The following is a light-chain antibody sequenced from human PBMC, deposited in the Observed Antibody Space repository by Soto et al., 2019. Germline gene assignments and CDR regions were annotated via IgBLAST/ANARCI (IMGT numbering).Light chain of an antibody. V-gene: IGKV3-20*01. J-gene: IGKJ2*03. CDR3: QHYGGSMYS. Sequence: VWTQSPGTLSLSLGERATLSCRASQSVTSSYLAWYQQKPGQAPRLLIYGASTRATGIPHRFSGSGSVTDFTLTVTSLEPEDFVVYYCQHYGGSMYSFGHGTKLEIK. CDR1: QSVTSSY. CDR2: GAS.